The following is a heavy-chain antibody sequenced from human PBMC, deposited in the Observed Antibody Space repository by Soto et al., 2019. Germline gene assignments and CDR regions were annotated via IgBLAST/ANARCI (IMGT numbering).Heavy chain of an antibody. Sequence: EVQLLESGGGLVQPGGSLRLSCAASGFTFSSYAMSWVRQAPGKGLEWVSAISGSGGSTYYADSVKGRFTISRDNSKKPLYLQMNSLRAEDTAVYYCAKGCSGGSCYYFDYWGQGTLVTVSS. CDR2: ISGSGGST. CDR3: AKGCSGGSCYYFDY. V-gene: IGHV3-23*01. D-gene: IGHD2-15*01. J-gene: IGHJ4*02. CDR1: GFTFSSYA.